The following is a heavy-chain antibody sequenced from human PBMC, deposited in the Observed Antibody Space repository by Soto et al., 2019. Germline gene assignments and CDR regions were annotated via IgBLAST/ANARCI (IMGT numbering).Heavy chain of an antibody. V-gene: IGHV3-53*02. Sequence: EVQLVETGGGSVQPGGSLRLSCAASGFTVSSNYMSWVRQAPGKGLVWVSVIYSGGVTYYAASVKGRFTITRDSPKNTLFLQMTSLRAEDTVVYYCARIPWLQGPELTNCGQRSLVTFSS. CDR1: GFTVSSNY. J-gene: IGHJ4*02. CDR2: IYSGGVT. CDR3: ARIPWLQGPELTN. D-gene: IGHD3-9*01.